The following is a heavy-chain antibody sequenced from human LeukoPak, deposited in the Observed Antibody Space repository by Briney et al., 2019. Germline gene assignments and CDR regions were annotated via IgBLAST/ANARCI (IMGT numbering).Heavy chain of an antibody. V-gene: IGHV7-4-1*02. CDR3: ASMITFGGVIVNPLVG. D-gene: IGHD3-16*02. CDR1: GYTFTSYA. J-gene: IGHJ4*02. Sequence: EASVKVSCKASGYTFTSYAMNWVRQAPGQGLEWMGWINTNTGNPTYAQGFTGRFVFSLDTSVSTAYLQISSLKAEDTAVYYCASMITFGGVIVNPLVGWGQGTLVTVSS. CDR2: INTNTGNP.